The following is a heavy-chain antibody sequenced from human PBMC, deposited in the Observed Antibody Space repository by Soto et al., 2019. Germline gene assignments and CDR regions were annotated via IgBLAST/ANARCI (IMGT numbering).Heavy chain of an antibody. CDR3: ATPYYFNH. D-gene: IGHD3-16*01. CDR2: ISDDSTYI. J-gene: IGHJ1*01. CDR1: GFMFSAYT. Sequence: GGSLRLSCAASGFMFSAYTVNWVRQAPGKGLEWLSSISDDSTYIDYADSLRGRFTVSRDNARKSLYLQMDSLGPEDTGVYYCATPYYFNHWGPGTLVTVSS. V-gene: IGHV3-21*01.